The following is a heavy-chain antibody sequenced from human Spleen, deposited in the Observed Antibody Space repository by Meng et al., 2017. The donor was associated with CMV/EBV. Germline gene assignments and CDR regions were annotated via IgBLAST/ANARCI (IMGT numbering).Heavy chain of an antibody. V-gene: IGHV1-46*04. J-gene: IGHJ5*02. D-gene: IGHD2-15*01. CDR2: ISGGST. CDR3: ARGWNWFDP. CDR1: GYNFTGYY. Sequence: ASVKVSCKASGYNFTGYYIHWVRQAPGQGLEWMGWISGGSTYYADSVKGRFTISRDNSKNTLYLQMNSLRAEDTAVYYCARGWNWFDPWGQGTLVTVSS.